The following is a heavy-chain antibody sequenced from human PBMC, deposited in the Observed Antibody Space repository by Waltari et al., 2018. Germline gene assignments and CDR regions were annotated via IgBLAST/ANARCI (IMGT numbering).Heavy chain of an antibody. V-gene: IGHV1-18*01. CDR3: ASPSYSSSSGDAFDI. CDR2: ISAYNGNT. Sequence: QVQLVQSGGEVKKHGASVKVSCKDSGYTSTSYGISWVRQAPGQGLEWMGWISAYNGNTKYAQKFQGRVSMTTETSTNTGYMELRSLRSDDTAVYYCASPSYSSSSGDAFDIWGQGTMVTVSS. J-gene: IGHJ3*02. D-gene: IGHD6-6*01. CDR1: GYTSTSYG.